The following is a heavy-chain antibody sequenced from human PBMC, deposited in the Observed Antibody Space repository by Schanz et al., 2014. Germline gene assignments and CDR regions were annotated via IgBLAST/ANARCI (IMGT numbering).Heavy chain of an antibody. CDR3: AKGMGYCSGGTCYDYYYYGLDV. J-gene: IGHJ6*04. D-gene: IGHD2-15*01. CDR1: GFIFSNYG. CDR2: ISYDGSNK. Sequence: QVQLVESGGGVVQPGGSLRLSCAASGFIFSNYGMHWVRQAPGKGLEWVAVISYDGSNKYYADSVKGRFTISRDNSENTLYLQMNSLSADDTAVFYCAKGMGYCSGGTCYDYYYYGLDVWDKGTTVTVSS. V-gene: IGHV3-30*19.